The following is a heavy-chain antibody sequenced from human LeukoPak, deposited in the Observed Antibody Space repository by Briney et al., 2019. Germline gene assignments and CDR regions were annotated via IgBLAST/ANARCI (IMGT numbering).Heavy chain of an antibody. Sequence: ASVKVSCKASGCTFTSYLIVWVRQAPGQGLEWMGRIDPSGGSTSYAQKFQGRVTMTRGTSTSTVYMELSSLISEDTAVYYCARNSGSGFDYWGQGTLVTVSS. D-gene: IGHD2-15*01. J-gene: IGHJ4*02. CDR3: ARNSGSGFDY. CDR1: GCTFTSYL. V-gene: IGHV1-46*01. CDR2: IDPSGGST.